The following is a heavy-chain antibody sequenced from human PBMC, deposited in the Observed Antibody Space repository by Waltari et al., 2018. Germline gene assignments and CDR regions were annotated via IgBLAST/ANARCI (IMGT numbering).Heavy chain of an antibody. CDR2: ISVSGNR. J-gene: IGHJ4*02. Sequence: QVQLQESGPGLVKPSQTLSLTCTVSGGSISSGGYYWSWIRQHPGKGLEWIAYISVSGNREDYADSVKGRFTISRDNARDLVFLQMYNLRAEDTALYYCARMMPKYTSGWALDYWGQGTLVTVAS. CDR3: ARMMPKYTSGWALDY. CDR1: GGSISSGGYY. V-gene: IGHV4-31*03. D-gene: IGHD6-19*01.